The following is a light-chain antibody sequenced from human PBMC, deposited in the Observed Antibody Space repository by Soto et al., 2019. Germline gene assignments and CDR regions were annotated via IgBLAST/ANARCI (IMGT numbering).Light chain of an antibody. CDR1: RSNIGPGYD. V-gene: IGLV1-40*01. Sequence: LTQPPTVSGAPGQRATTSCTGSRSNIGPGYDVHWYQHLPGTAPKLLIYSNTNRPSGVPDRFSGSRSGTSASLAITGLQAEDEADYYCQSYDSSLSGSVFGTGTKVTVL. CDR2: SNT. J-gene: IGLJ1*01. CDR3: QSYDSSLSGSV.